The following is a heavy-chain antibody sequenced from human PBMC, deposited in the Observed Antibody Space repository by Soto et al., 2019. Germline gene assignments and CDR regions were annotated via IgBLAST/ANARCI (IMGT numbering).Heavy chain of an antibody. Sequence: PGESLKISCKGSGYSFTSYWIGWVRQMPGKGLEWMGIIYPGDSDTRYGPSFQGQVTISADKSISTAYLQWSSLKASDTAMYYCARMVGATTPYYYYGMDVWGQGTTVTVSS. J-gene: IGHJ6*02. V-gene: IGHV5-51*01. D-gene: IGHD1-26*01. CDR2: IYPGDSDT. CDR1: GYSFTSYW. CDR3: ARMVGATTPYYYYGMDV.